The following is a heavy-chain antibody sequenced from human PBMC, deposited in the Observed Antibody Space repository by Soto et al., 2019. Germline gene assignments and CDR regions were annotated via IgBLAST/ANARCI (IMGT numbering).Heavy chain of an antibody. CDR1: GYTFTSYG. D-gene: IGHD4-17*01. Sequence: GASVKVSCKASGYTFTSYGISWVRQAPGQGLEWVGWISAYNGNTNYAQKLQGRVTMTTDTSTSTAYMELRSLRSDDTAVYYCASTITVTSSAFDIWGQGTMVTVSS. J-gene: IGHJ3*02. CDR3: ASTITVTSSAFDI. CDR2: ISAYNGNT. V-gene: IGHV1-18*01.